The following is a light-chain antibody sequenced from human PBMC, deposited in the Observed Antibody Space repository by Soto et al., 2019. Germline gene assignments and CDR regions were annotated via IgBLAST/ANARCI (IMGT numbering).Light chain of an antibody. CDR3: QQYNNWPA. V-gene: IGKV3-15*01. CDR1: QSVSRN. Sequence: EVVMTQSPATLSVSPGERATLSCRASQSVSRNLAWYQQKPGQAPRLLIYGASTRATDIPARFSGSGSGTEFTLTISSLQSEDCAVYYCQQYNNWPAFGPGTKVDIK. J-gene: IGKJ3*01. CDR2: GAS.